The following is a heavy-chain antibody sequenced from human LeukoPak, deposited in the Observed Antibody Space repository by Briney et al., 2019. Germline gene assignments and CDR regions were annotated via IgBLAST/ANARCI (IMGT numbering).Heavy chain of an antibody. D-gene: IGHD5-24*01. CDR3: TTALRRDGNPPRY. CDR2: IKSKSDSGTA. Sequence: GGSLRLSCAASGFTVSSNYMSWVRQAPGKGLEWVGRIKSKSDSGTADYAAPVKDRFTISRDDSKSTVYLQMNSLKTEDTAVYYCTTALRRDGNPPRYWGQGTLVTVSS. J-gene: IGHJ4*02. CDR1: GFTVSSNY. V-gene: IGHV3-15*01.